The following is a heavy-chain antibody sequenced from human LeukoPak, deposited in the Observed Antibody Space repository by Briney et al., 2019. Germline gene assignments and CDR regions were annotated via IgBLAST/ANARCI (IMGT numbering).Heavy chain of an antibody. J-gene: IGHJ3*02. CDR3: ARDLKDIVVVPAEGNAFDI. D-gene: IGHD2-2*01. CDR2: MYYSGST. CDR1: GGSISSSRYY. V-gene: IGHV4-39*07. Sequence: PSETLSLTCTVSGGSISSSRYYWGWIRQPPGKGLEWIGSMYYSGSTYHNPSLKSRVTISVDTSKNQFSLKLSSVTAADTAVYYCARDLKDIVVVPAEGNAFDIWGQGTMVTVSS.